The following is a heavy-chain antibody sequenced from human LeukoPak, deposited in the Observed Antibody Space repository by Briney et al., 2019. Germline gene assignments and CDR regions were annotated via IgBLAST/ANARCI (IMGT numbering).Heavy chain of an antibody. D-gene: IGHD5-18*01. CDR2: ISSSSSYT. J-gene: IGHJ4*02. CDR3: ASLPPSGDTAMVDY. CDR1: GFPFSAYW. V-gene: IGHV3-11*03. Sequence: PGGSLRLSCAASGFPFSAYWMHWVRQAPGKGLEWVSYISSSSSYTNYADSVKGRFTISRDNAKNSLYLQMNSLRAEDTAVYYCASLPPSGDTAMVDYWGQGTLVTVFS.